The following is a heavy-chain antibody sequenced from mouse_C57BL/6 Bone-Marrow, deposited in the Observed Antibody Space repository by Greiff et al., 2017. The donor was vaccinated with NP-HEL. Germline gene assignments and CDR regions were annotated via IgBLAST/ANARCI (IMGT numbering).Heavy chain of an antibody. CDR3: TTFYDYDGY. J-gene: IGHJ2*01. V-gene: IGHV14-4*01. Sequence: VQLQQSGAELVRPGASVKLSCSASGFNIKDDYMHWVKQRPEQGLEWIGWIDPENGDTEYASKFQGKATITADTSSNTAYLQLSSLTSEDTAVYYCTTFYDYDGYWGQGTTLTVSS. D-gene: IGHD2-4*01. CDR1: GFNIKDDY. CDR2: IDPENGDT.